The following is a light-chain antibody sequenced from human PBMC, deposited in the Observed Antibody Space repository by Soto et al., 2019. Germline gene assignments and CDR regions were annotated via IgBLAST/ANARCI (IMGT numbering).Light chain of an antibody. J-gene: IGLJ2*01. Sequence: QSVLTQPPSVSGAPGQRVTISCTGSSSNIGAGYDVHWYQQLPGTAPKLLIYHNSNRPSGVPDRFSGSKSGTSASLAITGLQAEDEADYSCQSYDTSLSGYVVFGGGTKLTVL. CDR1: SSNIGAGYD. V-gene: IGLV1-40*01. CDR2: HNS. CDR3: QSYDTSLSGYVV.